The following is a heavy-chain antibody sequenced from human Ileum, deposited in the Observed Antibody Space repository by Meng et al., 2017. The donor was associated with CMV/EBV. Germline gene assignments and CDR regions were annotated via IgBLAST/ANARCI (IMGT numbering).Heavy chain of an antibody. V-gene: IGHV4-4*07. D-gene: IGHD3-10*01. CDR3: ARAGARGVPVDL. Sequence: QVEPSEPDPSLANPSATLALTRTMLGASIKNYFCTGLRQPAGKVLEWLGRIHYSGGNDDNPSLNSLVTLSIDTSKNQLSLKIYSVTAADTAVYYCARAGARGVPVDLWGQGTLVTVSS. CDR1: GASIKNYF. J-gene: IGHJ4*02. CDR2: IHYSGGN.